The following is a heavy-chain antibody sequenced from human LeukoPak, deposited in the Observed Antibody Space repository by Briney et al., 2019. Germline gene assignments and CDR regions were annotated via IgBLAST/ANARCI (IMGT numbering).Heavy chain of an antibody. V-gene: IGHV4-34*01. CDR2: INHSGST. J-gene: IGHJ4*02. Sequence: SETLSLTCAVYGGSFSGYYWSWIRQPPGKGLEWIGEINHSGSTNYNPSLKSRVTISVDTSKNQFSLKLSSVTAADTAVYYCARGAMTTVTYYFDYWGQGTLVTVSS. CDR3: ARGAMTTVTYYFDY. D-gene: IGHD4-17*01. CDR1: GGSFSGYY.